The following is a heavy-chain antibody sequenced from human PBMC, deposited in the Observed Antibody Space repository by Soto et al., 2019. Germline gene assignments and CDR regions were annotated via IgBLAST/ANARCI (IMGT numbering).Heavy chain of an antibody. D-gene: IGHD2-2*01. CDR3: AREGCISASCYALDYYYGMDV. CDR2: IIPIFGTA. V-gene: IGHV1-69*12. Sequence: QVQLVQSGAEVKKPGSSVKVSCKASGGTFSSYAISWVRQAPGQGLEWMGGIIPIFGTANYAQKFQGRVTITADESTSPAYMELSSLRSEDTAVYDCAREGCISASCYALDYYYGMDVWGQGTTVTVSS. CDR1: GGTFSSYA. J-gene: IGHJ6*02.